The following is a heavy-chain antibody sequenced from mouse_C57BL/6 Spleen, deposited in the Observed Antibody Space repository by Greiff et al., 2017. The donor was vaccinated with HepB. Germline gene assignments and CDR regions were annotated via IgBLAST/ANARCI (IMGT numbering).Heavy chain of an antibody. J-gene: IGHJ4*01. CDR1: GYTFTSYG. D-gene: IGHD1-1*01. V-gene: IGHV1-81*01. CDR3: ARGGLRDYYAMDY. Sequence: VQLQQSGAELARPGASVKLSCKASGYTFTSYGISWVKQRTGQGLEWIGEIYPRSGNTYYNEKFKGKATLTADKSSSTAYMELRSLTSEDSAVYFCARGGLRDYYAMDYWGQGTSVTVSS. CDR2: IYPRSGNT.